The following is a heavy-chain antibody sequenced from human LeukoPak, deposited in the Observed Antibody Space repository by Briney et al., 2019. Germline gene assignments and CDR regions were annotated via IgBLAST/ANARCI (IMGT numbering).Heavy chain of an antibody. CDR1: GFTFSSYW. J-gene: IGHJ4*02. Sequence: GGSLRLSCAASGFTFSSYWMHWVRQAPGKGLVWVSRINSDGSSTSYADSVKGRFTISRDNTKNTLYLQMNSLRAEDTAVYYCAREYCSSTSCYWSLDYWGQGTLVTVSS. V-gene: IGHV3-74*01. CDR3: AREYCSSTSCYWSLDY. D-gene: IGHD2-2*01. CDR2: INSDGSST.